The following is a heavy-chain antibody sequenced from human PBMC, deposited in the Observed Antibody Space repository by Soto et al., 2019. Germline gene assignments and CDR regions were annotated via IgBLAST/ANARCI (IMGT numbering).Heavy chain of an antibody. CDR1: GGSFSGYY. D-gene: IGHD3-22*01. J-gene: IGHJ4*02. CDR2: INHSGST. V-gene: IGHV4-34*01. CDR3: ALFGGDYDSSGYYFPPLDY. Sequence: PSETLSLTCAVYGGSFSGYYWSWIRQPPGKGLEWIGEINHSGSTNYNPSLKSRVTISVDTSKNQFSLKLSSVTAADTAVYYCALFGGDYDSSGYYFPPLDYWGQGTLVTVSS.